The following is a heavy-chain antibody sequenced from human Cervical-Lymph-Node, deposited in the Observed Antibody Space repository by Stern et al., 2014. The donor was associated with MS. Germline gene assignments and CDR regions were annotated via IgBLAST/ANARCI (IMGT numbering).Heavy chain of an antibody. D-gene: IGHD1-26*01. CDR3: AHSGTDFDL. V-gene: IGHV4-61*02. CDR1: GGSISSGSYY. J-gene: IGHJ2*01. Sequence: VQLVESGPGLVKPSQTLSLTCTVSGGSISSGSYYWSWIRQPAGKGLEWIGRIYTSGSTNYNPSLKSRVTISVDTPKTQFPLKLSSGTAADTAVYYCAHSGTDFDLWGRGTLVTVSS. CDR2: IYTSGST.